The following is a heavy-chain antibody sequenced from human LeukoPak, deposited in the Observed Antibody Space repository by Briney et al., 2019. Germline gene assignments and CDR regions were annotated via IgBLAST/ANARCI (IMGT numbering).Heavy chain of an antibody. CDR1: GLTFSHHW. CDR3: ATKAGNFQERVSLDY. D-gene: IGHD1-1*01. V-gene: IGHV3-74*01. J-gene: IGHJ4*02. Sequence: GGSLRLSCVVSGLTFSHHWIHWVRQVPGKGLVWVSHINNEGTDTRYADSVRGQFTISRDNAKNTVYLQMNSLSPEDAALYYCATKAGNFQERVSLDYWGQGTLVTVSS. CDR2: INNEGTDT.